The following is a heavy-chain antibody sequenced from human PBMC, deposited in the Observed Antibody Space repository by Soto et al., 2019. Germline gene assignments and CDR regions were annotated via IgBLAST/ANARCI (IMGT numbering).Heavy chain of an antibody. CDR2: IYYSGST. Sequence: QLQLQESGPGLVKPSETLSLTCTVSGGSISSSSYYWGWIRQPPGKGLEWIGSIYYSGSTYYNPSLKRRVTIPLDTSKNQFSLKLSSVTAADTAVYSCARHTPAISISDHWGQGTLVTVSS. CDR1: GGSISSSSYY. CDR3: ARHTPAISISDH. J-gene: IGHJ4*02. D-gene: IGHD2-15*01. V-gene: IGHV4-39*01.